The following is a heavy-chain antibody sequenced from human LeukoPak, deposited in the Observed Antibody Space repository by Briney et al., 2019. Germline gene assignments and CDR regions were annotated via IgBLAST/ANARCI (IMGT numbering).Heavy chain of an antibody. CDR1: GGSFTDYY. J-gene: IGHJ5*02. CDR2: IHHRAGA. V-gene: IGHV4-34*01. Sequence: SETLSLTCAVYGGSFTDYYWSWIRHLPGKGLEWIGEIHHRAGANYNPSLWGRVTISADTSKNQFSLKLSSVTAADTAVYYCARDRGSYYWFDPWGQGTLVTVSS. D-gene: IGHD1-26*01. CDR3: ARDRGSYYWFDP.